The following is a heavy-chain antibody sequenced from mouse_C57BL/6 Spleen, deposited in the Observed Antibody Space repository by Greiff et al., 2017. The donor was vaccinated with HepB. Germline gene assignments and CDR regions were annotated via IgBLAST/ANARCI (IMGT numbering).Heavy chain of an antibody. CDR3: ARVATPSDYAGDAMDY. J-gene: IGHJ4*01. CDR2: ISDGGSYT. D-gene: IGHD2-4*01. V-gene: IGHV5-4*01. CDR1: GFTFSSYA. Sequence: EVQLVESGGGLVKPGGSLKLSCAASGFTFSSYAMSWVRQTPEKRLEWVATISDGGSYTYYPDNVKGRVTISRDNAKNNLYLQMSHLKSEDTAMYYCARVATPSDYAGDAMDYWGQGTSVTVSS.